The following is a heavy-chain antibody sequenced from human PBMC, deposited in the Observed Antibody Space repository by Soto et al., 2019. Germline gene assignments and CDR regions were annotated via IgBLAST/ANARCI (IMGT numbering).Heavy chain of an antibody. J-gene: IGHJ6*02. V-gene: IGHV1-69*02. CDR2: IIPILGIA. CDR1: GGTFSSYT. Sequence: QVQLVQSGAEVKKPGSSVKVSCKASGGTFSSYTISWVRQAPGQGLEWMGRIIPILGIANYAHKFQGRVTIPADKSTSTAYMELSSLRSEDTAVYYCARFRGSYGMDVWGQGTTVTSSS. D-gene: IGHD3-10*01. CDR3: ARFRGSYGMDV.